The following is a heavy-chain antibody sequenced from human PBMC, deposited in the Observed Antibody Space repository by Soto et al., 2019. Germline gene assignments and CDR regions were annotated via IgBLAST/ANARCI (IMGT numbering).Heavy chain of an antibody. J-gene: IGHJ4*02. V-gene: IGHV3-23*01. CDR3: AKDKGSLGSGSYGIFDY. CDR1: GFTFISYA. D-gene: IGHD3-10*02. Sequence: EVQLLESGGGLVQPGGSLRLSCAASGFTFISYALTWVRQAPGKGLEWVSAISGSGGSKFYADSLKGRFTIARDNSNNTLYLQMNSLRAEDTAVYYCAKDKGSLGSGSYGIFDYWGQGTLVTVSS. CDR2: ISGSGGSK.